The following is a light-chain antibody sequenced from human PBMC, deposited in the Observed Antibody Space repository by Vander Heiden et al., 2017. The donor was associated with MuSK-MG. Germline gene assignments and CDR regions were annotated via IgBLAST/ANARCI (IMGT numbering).Light chain of an antibody. V-gene: IGLV2-14*01. J-gene: IGLJ2*01. Sequence: QSALPQPASVPGSPGRSITTSSPGTTRAVGGYNYVSWYQQHPGKAPKLKIYDVSNRHSGVSNRFSGSKSGNTASLTISGLQAEDEADYYCSSYTSSSTIVVFGGGTKLTVL. CDR3: SSYTSSSTIVV. CDR1: TRAVGGYNY. CDR2: DVS.